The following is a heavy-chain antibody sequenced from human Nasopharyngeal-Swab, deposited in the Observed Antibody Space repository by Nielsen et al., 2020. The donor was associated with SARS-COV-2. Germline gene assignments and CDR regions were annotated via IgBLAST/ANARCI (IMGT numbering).Heavy chain of an antibody. Sequence: GESLKISCAASGFTFSDYYMSWIRQAPGKGLEWVSYISSSGSTIYYADSVKGRFTISRDNAKNSLYLQMYSLRAEDTAVYYCAREIIVVVPAAHNWFDPWGQGTLVTVSS. CDR2: ISSSGSTI. D-gene: IGHD2-2*01. J-gene: IGHJ5*02. CDR1: GFTFSDYY. CDR3: AREIIVVVPAAHNWFDP. V-gene: IGHV3-11*01.